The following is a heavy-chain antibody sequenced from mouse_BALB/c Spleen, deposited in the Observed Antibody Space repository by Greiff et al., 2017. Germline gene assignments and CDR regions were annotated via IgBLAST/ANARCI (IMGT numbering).Heavy chain of an antibody. CDR1: GYTFTSYN. J-gene: IGHJ4*01. CDR3: ARKGRGAMDY. Sequence: QVQLKQPGAELVKPGASVKMSCKASGYTFTSYNMHWVKQTPGQGLEWIGAIYPGNGDTSYNQKFKGKATLTADKSSSTAYMQLSSLTSEDSAVYYCARKGRGAMDYWGQGTSVTVSS. V-gene: IGHV1-12*01. CDR2: IYPGNGDT.